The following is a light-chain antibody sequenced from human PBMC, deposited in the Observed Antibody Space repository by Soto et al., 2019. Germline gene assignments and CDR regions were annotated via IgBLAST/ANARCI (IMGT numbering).Light chain of an antibody. Sequence: DIQMTQSPTSLSASVGDRVTISCRASQRIGTYLAWYQQKPGKAPRLLISGASSVQSGVPPRFSGSGSATDFILTISSLRLEDIATYYCQQTASAPPWTVGQGTKVDIK. CDR3: QQTASAPPWT. CDR2: GAS. CDR1: QRIGTY. V-gene: IGKV1-39*01. J-gene: IGKJ1*01.